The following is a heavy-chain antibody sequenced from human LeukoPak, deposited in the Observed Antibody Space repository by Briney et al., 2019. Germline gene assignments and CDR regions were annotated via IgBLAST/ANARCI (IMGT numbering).Heavy chain of an antibody. D-gene: IGHD6-19*01. Sequence: GGSLRLSCAASGFTFSSKWMTWVRQAPGKGLEWVAVIWYDGSNKYYADSVKGRFTISRDNSKNTLYLQMNSLRAEDTAVYYCARGTPSSSGWLYYGMDVWGQGTTVTVSS. J-gene: IGHJ6*02. CDR2: IWYDGSNK. V-gene: IGHV3-33*08. CDR3: ARGTPSSSGWLYYGMDV. CDR1: GFTFSSKW.